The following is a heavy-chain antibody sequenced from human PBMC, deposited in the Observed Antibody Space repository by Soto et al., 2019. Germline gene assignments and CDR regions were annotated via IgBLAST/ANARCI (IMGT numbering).Heavy chain of an antibody. D-gene: IGHD1-26*01. CDR1: GGTFSSYA. Sequence: QVQLVQSGAEVKKPGSSVKVSCKASGGTFSSYAISWVRQAPGQGLEWMGGIIPIFGTANYAQKFQGRVTITGDKSTSTAYREPSSLRPEDTALYYCARGLGGVGATQYYFDYWGQGTLVTVSS. CDR3: ARGLGGVGATQYYFDY. CDR2: IIPIFGTA. J-gene: IGHJ4*02. V-gene: IGHV1-69*06.